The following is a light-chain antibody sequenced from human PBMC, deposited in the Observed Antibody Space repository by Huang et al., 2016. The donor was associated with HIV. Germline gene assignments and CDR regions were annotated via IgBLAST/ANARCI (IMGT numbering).Light chain of an antibody. CDR2: AAS. CDR1: QSINSN. V-gene: IGKV1-39*01. J-gene: IGKJ1*01. CDR3: QQSYTSPWT. Sequence: DIQMTQSPSSLSAFVGDRVTITYRASQSINSNLNWYQLKPGKAPKRLMYAASSLQSGVPSRFSGSGSGTDFTLTISSLQREDLATYHCQQSYTSPWTFGQGTKVEIK.